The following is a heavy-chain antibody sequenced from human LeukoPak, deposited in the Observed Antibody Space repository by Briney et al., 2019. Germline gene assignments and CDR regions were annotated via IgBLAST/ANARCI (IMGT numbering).Heavy chain of an antibody. CDR3: ATEHSRSSYFDY. J-gene: IGHJ4*02. V-gene: IGHV4-31*03. Sequence: SETLSLTCTVSGGSISSGDYYWSWLRQPPGKGLEWSGYIYNSGGTYDNPSLKRRVTISVDTSKNQFSLKLSSVTAADTAVYYCATEHSRSSYFDYWGQGTLVT. CDR2: IYNSGGT. D-gene: IGHD6-6*01. CDR1: GGSISSGDYY.